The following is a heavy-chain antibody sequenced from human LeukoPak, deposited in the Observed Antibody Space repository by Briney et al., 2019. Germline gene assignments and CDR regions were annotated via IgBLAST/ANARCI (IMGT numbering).Heavy chain of an antibody. Sequence: GASVKVSCKASGGTFSSYAISWVRQAPGQGLEWMGGIIPIFGTANYAQKFQGRVTITADKSTSTAYMELSSLRSEDTAVYYCARGLVRTRRLGYCSGGSCYAFDYWGQGTLVTVSS. CDR1: GGTFSSYA. CDR3: ARGLVRTRRLGYCSGGSCYAFDY. V-gene: IGHV1-69*06. D-gene: IGHD2-15*01. CDR2: IIPIFGTA. J-gene: IGHJ4*02.